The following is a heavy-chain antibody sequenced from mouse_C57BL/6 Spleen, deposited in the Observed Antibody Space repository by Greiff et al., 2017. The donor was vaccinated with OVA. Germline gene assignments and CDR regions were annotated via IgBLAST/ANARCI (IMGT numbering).Heavy chain of an antibody. CDR1: GYTFTSYW. D-gene: IGHD4-1*01. V-gene: IGHV1-59*01. J-gene: IGHJ3*01. Sequence: VQLQQPGAELVRPGTSVKLSCKASGYTFTSYWMPWVKQRPGQGLEWIGVIDPSDSYTNYNQKFKGKATLTVDTSSSTAYMQLSSLTSEDSAVYYCARGRDWDAYWGQGTLVTVSA. CDR2: IDPSDSYT. CDR3: ARGRDWDAY.